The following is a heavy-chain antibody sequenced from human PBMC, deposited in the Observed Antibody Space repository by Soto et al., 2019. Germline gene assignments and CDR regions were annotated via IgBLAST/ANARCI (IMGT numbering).Heavy chain of an antibody. D-gene: IGHD2-2*01. CDR3: ARDKCSSTSCYRYYYYGMDV. Sequence: GGSLRLSCAASGFTFSSYWMHWVRQAPGKGLVWVSRINSDGSSTSYADSVKGRFTISRDNAKNTLYLQMNSLRAEDTAVYHCARDKCSSTSCYRYYYYGMDVWGQGTTVTVSS. V-gene: IGHV3-74*01. J-gene: IGHJ6*02. CDR1: GFTFSSYW. CDR2: INSDGSST.